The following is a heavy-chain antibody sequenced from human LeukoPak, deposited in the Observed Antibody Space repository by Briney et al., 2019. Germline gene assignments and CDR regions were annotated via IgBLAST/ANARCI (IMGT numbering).Heavy chain of an antibody. J-gene: IGHJ4*02. V-gene: IGHV3-15*01. CDR3: TTDISTTGTARFDY. CDR1: GFTLSNAW. CDR2: IKSKTDGGTT. Sequence: TGGSLRLSCAASGFTLSNAWMSWVRQAPGKGLEWVGRIKSKTDGGTTDYAAPVKGRFTISRDDSKNTLYLQMNSLKTEDTAVYYCTTDISTTGTARFDYWGQGTLVTVSS. D-gene: IGHD1-1*01.